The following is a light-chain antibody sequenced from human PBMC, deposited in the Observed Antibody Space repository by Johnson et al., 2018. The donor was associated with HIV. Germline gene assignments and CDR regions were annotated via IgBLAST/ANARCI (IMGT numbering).Light chain of an antibody. V-gene: IGLV1-51*02. CDR3: GTWDSGLSAGV. CDR1: IANIGNNY. Sequence: QSVLTQPPSVSAAPGQRVTISCSGGIANIGNNYVSWYQQLPGTAPKLLIYEHNKRPSGIPDRFSGSKSGTSATLDISGLQTGDEADYYCGTWDSGLSAGVFGTGTKLTVL. J-gene: IGLJ1*01. CDR2: EHN.